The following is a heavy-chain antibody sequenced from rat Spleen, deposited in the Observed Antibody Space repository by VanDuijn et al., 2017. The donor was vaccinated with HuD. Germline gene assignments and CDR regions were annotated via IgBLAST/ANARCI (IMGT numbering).Heavy chain of an antibody. Sequence: EVQLVESGGGLVEPGRSLTLSCAASGFTFSDYYMAWVRQAPKKGLEWVTSISTGGGNTYYRDSVKGRFTISRDNAKNTQYLQMDSRRSEDTATYYGARHSGRYPYWYFDFWGPGTMVTVSS. CDR3: ARHSGRYPYWYFDF. D-gene: IGHD1-11*01. CDR2: ISTGGGNT. CDR1: GFTFSDYY. V-gene: IGHV5S13*01. J-gene: IGHJ1*01.